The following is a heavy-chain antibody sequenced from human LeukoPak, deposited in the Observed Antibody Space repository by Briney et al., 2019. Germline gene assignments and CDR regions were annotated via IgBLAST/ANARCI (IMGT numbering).Heavy chain of an antibody. CDR1: GGSIGSYY. J-gene: IGHJ4*02. V-gene: IGHV4-59*01. CDR3: ARERWGYSYGGPLDY. Sequence: SETLSLTCTVSGGSIGSYYWSWIRQPPAKGLEWIGYIYYSGSTNYNPSLKSRVTISVDTSKNQFSLKLSSVTAADTAVYYCARERWGYSYGGPLDYWGQGTLVTVSS. D-gene: IGHD5-18*01. CDR2: IYYSGST.